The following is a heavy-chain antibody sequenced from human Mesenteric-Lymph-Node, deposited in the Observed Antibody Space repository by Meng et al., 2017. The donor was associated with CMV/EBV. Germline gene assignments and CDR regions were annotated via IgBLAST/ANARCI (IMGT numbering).Heavy chain of an antibody. D-gene: IGHD3-3*01. CDR1: GYTFTSYY. V-gene: IGHV1-46*01. CDR3: ATTRLFLEWPYFDY. Sequence: ASVKVSCKASGYTFTSYYMHWVRQAPGQGLEWMGIINPSGGSTSYAQKFQGRVTMTEDTSTDTAYMELSSLRSEDTAVYYCATTRLFLEWPYFDYWGQGTLVTVSS. CDR2: INPSGGST. J-gene: IGHJ4*02.